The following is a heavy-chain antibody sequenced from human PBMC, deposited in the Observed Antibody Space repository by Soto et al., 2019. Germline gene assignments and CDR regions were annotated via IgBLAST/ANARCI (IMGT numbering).Heavy chain of an antibody. CDR2: ISGSGGST. CDR3: AKAPQYYYDSSGYLAWFDP. Sequence: PGGSLRLSCAASGFTFSSYARSWVRQAPGKGLEWVSAISGSGGSTYYADSVKGRFTISRDNSKNTLYLQMISLRAEDTAVYYCAKAPQYYYDSSGYLAWFDPWGQGTLVTVSS. V-gene: IGHV3-23*01. D-gene: IGHD3-22*01. J-gene: IGHJ5*02. CDR1: GFTFSSYA.